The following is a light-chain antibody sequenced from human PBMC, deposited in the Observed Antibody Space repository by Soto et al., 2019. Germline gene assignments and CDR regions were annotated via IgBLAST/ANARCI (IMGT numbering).Light chain of an antibody. J-gene: IGKJ1*01. CDR1: QSVSSSY. Sequence: EIVLTQSPGTLSLSTGERATLSCRASQSVSSSYLAWYQQKPGQAPSLLIYGASSRATGIPDRFSGSGSGTDFTLTISRLEPEDFAVYYCQQYGSSPRTFGQGTKVDIK. CDR2: GAS. V-gene: IGKV3-20*01. CDR3: QQYGSSPRT.